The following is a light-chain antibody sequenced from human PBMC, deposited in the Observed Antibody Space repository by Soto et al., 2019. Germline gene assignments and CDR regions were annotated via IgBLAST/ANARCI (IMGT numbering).Light chain of an antibody. Sequence: QSVLTQSPSASGTPGQRVTISCSGSTSNIGSNTVNWYQQLPGTAPKLLIYSNNQRPSGVPDRFSVSKSGTSASLAISGLQSEDEADYYCAAWDDSLNGWVFGGGTKLTVL. CDR1: TSNIGSNT. CDR3: AAWDDSLNGWV. J-gene: IGLJ3*02. V-gene: IGLV1-44*01. CDR2: SNN.